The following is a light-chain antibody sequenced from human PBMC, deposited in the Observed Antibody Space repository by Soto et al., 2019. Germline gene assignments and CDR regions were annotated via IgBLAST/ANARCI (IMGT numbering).Light chain of an antibody. CDR1: QSVLFSSNNKNY. CDR2: WAS. J-gene: IGKJ4*01. Sequence: DIVMTQSPDSLAVSLGERATIDCKSSQSVLFSSNNKNYLAWYQQKPRQPPKLLIYWASTRESGVPDRFSGRGSGTDFTLTTSSLQAEDVAVYYCQQYYSTPLSFGGGTKVEIK. V-gene: IGKV4-1*01. CDR3: QQYYSTPLS.